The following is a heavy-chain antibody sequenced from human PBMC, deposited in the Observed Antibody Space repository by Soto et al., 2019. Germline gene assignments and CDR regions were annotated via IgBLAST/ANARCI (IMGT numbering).Heavy chain of an antibody. CDR1: GYTFTNYW. CDR3: VRPNFGALTHFDC. D-gene: IGHD3-16*01. V-gene: IGHV5-51*01. J-gene: IGHJ4*02. Sequence: SLKISCKAIGYTFTNYWIGWVRQTPGKGLEWMGIIFPGDSDTRYNPSFEGQVTVSADESISTAYLQWNTLKASDTAMYYCVRPNFGALTHFDCCGQGTLSTVSS. CDR2: IFPGDSDT.